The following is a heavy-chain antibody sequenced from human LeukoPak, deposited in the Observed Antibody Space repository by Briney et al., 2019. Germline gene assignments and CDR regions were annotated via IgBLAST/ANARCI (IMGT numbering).Heavy chain of an antibody. D-gene: IGHD3-10*01. V-gene: IGHV4-59*01. J-gene: IGHJ5*02. Sequence: SETLSLTCTVSGGSISSYYWSWIRQPPGKGLEWIGYIYYSGSTNYNPSLKSRVTISVDTSKNQFSLKLSSVTAADTAVYYCARVGLRAVIILWFDPWGQGTLVTVSS. CDR1: GGSISSYY. CDR2: IYYSGST. CDR3: ARVGLRAVIILWFDP.